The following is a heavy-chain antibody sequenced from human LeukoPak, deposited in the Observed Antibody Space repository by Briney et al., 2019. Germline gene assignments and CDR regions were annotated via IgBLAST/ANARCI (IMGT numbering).Heavy chain of an antibody. V-gene: IGHV1-69*04. CDR3: ARDYGSGSYYY. Sequence: SVKVSCKASGGTFSSYAISWVRQAPGQGLERMGRIIPILGIANYAQKFQGRVTITADKSTSTAYMELSSLRSEDTAVYYCARDYGSGSYYYWGQGTLVTVSS. J-gene: IGHJ4*02. CDR1: GGTFSSYA. D-gene: IGHD3-10*01. CDR2: IIPILGIA.